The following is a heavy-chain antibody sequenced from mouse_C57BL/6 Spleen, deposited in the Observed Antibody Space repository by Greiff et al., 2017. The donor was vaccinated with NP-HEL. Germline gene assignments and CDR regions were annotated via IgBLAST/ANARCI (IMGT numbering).Heavy chain of an antibody. J-gene: IGHJ4*01. CDR3: ARVRRGDAMDY. CDR1: GYTFTDYN. CDR2: INTNNGGT. Sequence: EVQLQQSGPELVKPGASVKIPCKASGYTFTDYNMDWVKQSHGKSLEWIGDINTNNGGTIYNQKFKGKATLTVDKSSSTAYMELRSLTSEDTAVYYSARVRRGDAMDYWGQGTSVTVSS. V-gene: IGHV1-18*01.